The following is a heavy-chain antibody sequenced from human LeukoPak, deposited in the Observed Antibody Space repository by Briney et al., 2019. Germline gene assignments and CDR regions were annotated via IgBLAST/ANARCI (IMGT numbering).Heavy chain of an antibody. CDR2: IKKDGSGI. J-gene: IGHJ6*04. CDR1: EFPFSDSW. V-gene: IGHV3-7*03. D-gene: IGHD1/OR15-1a*01. Sequence: PGGSLRLSCAASEFPFSDSWMYWVRQAPGKGLEGVANIKKDGSGISYVDSVQGRFIISRDNAKNSLYLQMNSLRVEDTAVYFCAGGNSMNVWGKGTAVTVSS. CDR3: AGGNSMNV.